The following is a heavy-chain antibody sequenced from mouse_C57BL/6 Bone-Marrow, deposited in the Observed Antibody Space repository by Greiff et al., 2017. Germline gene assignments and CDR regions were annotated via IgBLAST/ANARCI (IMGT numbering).Heavy chain of an antibody. V-gene: IGHV1-50*01. CDR2: IDPSDSYT. CDR3: AKGGSLHWYFDV. J-gene: IGHJ1*03. D-gene: IGHD1-1*02. CDR1: GYTFTSYW. Sequence: VQLQQPGAELVKPGASVKLSCKASGYTFTSYWMQWVKQRPGQGLEWIGEIDPSDSYTNSNQKFKGKATLTVDPSSSTAYMQLSSLTSEDSAVYYCAKGGSLHWYFDVWGTGTTVTVSS.